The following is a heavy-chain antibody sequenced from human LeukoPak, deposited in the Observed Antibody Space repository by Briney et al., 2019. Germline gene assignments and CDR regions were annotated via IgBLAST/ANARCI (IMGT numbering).Heavy chain of an antibody. V-gene: IGHV4-39*01. Sequence: SETLSLTCTVSGGSISSSSYYWGWIRQPPGKGLEWIGSIYYSGSTYYNPSLKSRVTISVDTSKNQFSLKLSSVTAADTAVYYCARGLPSDYWGQGTLVTVSS. CDR2: IYYSGST. D-gene: IGHD1-26*01. CDR1: GGSISSSSYY. J-gene: IGHJ4*02. CDR3: ARGLPSDY.